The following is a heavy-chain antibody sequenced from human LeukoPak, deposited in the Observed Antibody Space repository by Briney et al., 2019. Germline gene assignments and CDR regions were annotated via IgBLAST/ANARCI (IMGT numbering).Heavy chain of an antibody. D-gene: IGHD3-10*01. Sequence: SVKVSCKASGGTFSSYAISWVRQAPGQGLEWMGRIIPILGIANYAQKFQGRVTITADKSTSTAYMELSSLKSEDTAVYYCASPTHITMVRGVTKYYHGMDVWGQGTTVTVSS. J-gene: IGHJ6*02. V-gene: IGHV1-69*04. CDR2: IIPILGIA. CDR1: GGTFSSYA. CDR3: ASPTHITMVRGVTKYYHGMDV.